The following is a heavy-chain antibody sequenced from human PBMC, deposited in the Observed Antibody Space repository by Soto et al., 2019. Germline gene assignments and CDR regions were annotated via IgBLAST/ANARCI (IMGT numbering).Heavy chain of an antibody. CDR1: GGSFSGYY. CDR2: INHSGST. Sequence: PSETLSLTCAVYGGSFSGYYWTWIRQPPGTGLEWIGEINHSGSTNYNPSLKSRVTISVDTSKNQFSLKLSSVTAADTAVYYCARDPGYSGYDLRYYYYGMDVWGQGTTVTVSS. J-gene: IGHJ6*02. CDR3: ARDPGYSGYDLRYYYYGMDV. D-gene: IGHD5-12*01. V-gene: IGHV4-34*01.